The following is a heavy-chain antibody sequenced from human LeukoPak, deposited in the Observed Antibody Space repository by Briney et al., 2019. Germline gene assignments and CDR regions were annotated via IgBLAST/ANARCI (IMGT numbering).Heavy chain of an antibody. CDR2: ISYDGSNK. V-gene: IGHV3-30*03. D-gene: IGHD2-2*02. Sequence: PGGSLRLSCAASGFTFSSYGMHWVRQAPGKGLEWVAVISYDGSNKYYADSVKGRFTISRDNSKNTLYLQMNSLRAEDTAVYYCASPFVVVVPAAIRGGYWGQGTLVTVSS. CDR3: ASPFVVVVPAAIRGGY. J-gene: IGHJ4*02. CDR1: GFTFSSYG.